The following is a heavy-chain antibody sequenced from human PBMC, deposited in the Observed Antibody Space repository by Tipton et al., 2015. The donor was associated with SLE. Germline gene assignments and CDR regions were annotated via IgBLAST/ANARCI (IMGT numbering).Heavy chain of an antibody. CDR2: INQSGST. J-gene: IGHJ6*03. V-gene: IGHV4-34*01. D-gene: IGHD2-2*01. CDR1: GGSFSGYY. CDR3: ARGQRPGYCSRASCPYYYYYMVV. Sequence: TLSLTCAVYGGSFSGYYWSWIRQPPGKGLEWIGEINQSGSTNYNPSLKSRVTISVDTSKSQFSLKLSSVTAADTAVYYCARGQRPGYCSRASCPYYYYYMVVWGKGTTVTVSS.